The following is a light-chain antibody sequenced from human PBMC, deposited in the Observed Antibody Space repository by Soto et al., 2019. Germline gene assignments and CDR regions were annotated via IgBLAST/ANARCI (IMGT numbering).Light chain of an antibody. CDR3: HEDYSTRLT. Sequence: IVMRKSPDSLAVSLGERATINCKSSQSVLYSSNTKNYVTCYHQKPGQPPKLLIYWETTRESGIPDRYSGIGSGTDFTHAIISLQAEDVEVLFFHEDYSTRLTFGQGTNVAIK. V-gene: IGKV4-1*01. CDR2: WET. CDR1: QSVLYSSNTKNY. J-gene: IGKJ1*01.